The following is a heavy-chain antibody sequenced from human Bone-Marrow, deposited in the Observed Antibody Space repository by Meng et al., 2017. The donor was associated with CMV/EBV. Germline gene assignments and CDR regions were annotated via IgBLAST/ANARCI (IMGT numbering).Heavy chain of an antibody. CDR2: VSYTGAT. V-gene: IGHV4-34*01. Sequence: CAVYGGSFSSYYWTWIRQAPGKGLEWIGEVSYTGATRYKPSLKSRVTISIDTSKSQFSLSLDSVTVADTAVYYCARGSLSSAYYFDSWGQGELVTVSS. J-gene: IGHJ4*02. CDR3: ARGSLSSAYYFDS. D-gene: IGHD3-10*01. CDR1: GGSFSSYY.